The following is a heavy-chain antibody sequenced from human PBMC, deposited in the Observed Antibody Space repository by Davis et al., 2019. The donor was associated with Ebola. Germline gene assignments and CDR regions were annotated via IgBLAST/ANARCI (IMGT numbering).Heavy chain of an antibody. J-gene: IGHJ4*02. CDR2: IIPIFGTA. V-gene: IGHV1-69*06. D-gene: IGHD6-6*01. CDR1: GGTFSSYA. Sequence: AASVKVSCKASGGTFSSYAISWVRQAPGQGLEWMGGIIPIFGTANYAQKFQGRVTITADKSTSTAYMELSSLRSEDTAVYYCARERQLATDYWGQGTLVTVSS. CDR3: ARERQLATDY.